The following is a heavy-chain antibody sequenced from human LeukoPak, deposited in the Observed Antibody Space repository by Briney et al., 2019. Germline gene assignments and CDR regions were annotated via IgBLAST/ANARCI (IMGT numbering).Heavy chain of an antibody. CDR2: IRYDGSNK. Sequence: GGSLRLSCAASGFTFSSYGMHWVRQAPGKGLEWVAFIRYDGSNKYYADSVKGRFTISRDNSKNTLYLQMNSLRAEDTAVYYCASGGYCSSTSCYGYWGQGTLVTVSS. D-gene: IGHD2-2*01. V-gene: IGHV3-30*02. J-gene: IGHJ4*02. CDR3: ASGGYCSSTSCYGY. CDR1: GFTFSSYG.